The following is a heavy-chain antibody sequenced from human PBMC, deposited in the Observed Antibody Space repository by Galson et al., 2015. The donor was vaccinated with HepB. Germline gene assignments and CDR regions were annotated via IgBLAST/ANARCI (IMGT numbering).Heavy chain of an antibody. D-gene: IGHD5-12*01. J-gene: IGHJ6*02. Sequence: SLRLSCAASGFTFSSYGMHWVRQAPGKGLEWVAVIWYDGSNKYYADSVKGRFTISRDNSKNTLYLQMNSLRAEDTAVYYCARDTIRQLHQPGAYYYYGMDVWGQGTTVTVSS. CDR2: IWYDGSNK. CDR1: GFTFSSYG. V-gene: IGHV3-33*01. CDR3: ARDTIRQLHQPGAYYYYGMDV.